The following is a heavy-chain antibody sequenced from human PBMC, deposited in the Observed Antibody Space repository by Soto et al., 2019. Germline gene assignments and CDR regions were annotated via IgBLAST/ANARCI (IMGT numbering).Heavy chain of an antibody. CDR1: GFSLSTSGVG. CDR3: SHREEGSSWYGLCFDP. V-gene: IGHV2-5*02. D-gene: IGHD6-13*01. CDR2: IYWDDDK. Sequence: SGPTLGKDTQTLTLACTFCGFSLSTSGVGVGWIRQPPGKALGGLALIYWDDDKRYSPSLKSRLTITKDTSKNQVVLTMTNMDPVDTATYYCSHREEGSSWYGLCFDPWVQGTLVTVSS. J-gene: IGHJ5*02.